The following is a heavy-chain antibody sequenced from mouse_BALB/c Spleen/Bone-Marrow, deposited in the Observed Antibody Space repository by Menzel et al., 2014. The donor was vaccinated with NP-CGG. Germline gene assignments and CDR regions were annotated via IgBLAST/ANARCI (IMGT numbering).Heavy chain of an antibody. D-gene: IGHD2-3*01. V-gene: IGHV1S135*01. J-gene: IGHJ4*01. Sequence: VQLQQSGPELMKPGASVKISCKASGYLFTSYYVHWVKQSHGESLEWIGYFDPFNGGTSYTQKFKGKATLTVDNTSSTAYMHLSSLTSEDTVVYLYARSYDGYPYAMNYWGQGTSVTVSS. CDR2: FDPFNGGT. CDR1: GYLFTSYY. CDR3: ARSYDGYPYAMNY.